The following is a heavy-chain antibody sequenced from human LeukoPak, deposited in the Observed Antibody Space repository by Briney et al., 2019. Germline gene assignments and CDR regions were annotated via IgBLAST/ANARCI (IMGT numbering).Heavy chain of an antibody. CDR1: GFTFSSYA. Sequence: GGSLRLSCAASGFTFSSYAMSWVRQAPGKGLEWVSVISGSGGDTYCADSVKGRFTISRHNSKNTLYLQMNSLRAEDTAIYYCAKTGCTSTGCYENYWGQGTLVTVSS. CDR2: ISGSGGDT. V-gene: IGHV3-23*01. D-gene: IGHD2-2*01. CDR3: AKTGCTSTGCYENY. J-gene: IGHJ4*02.